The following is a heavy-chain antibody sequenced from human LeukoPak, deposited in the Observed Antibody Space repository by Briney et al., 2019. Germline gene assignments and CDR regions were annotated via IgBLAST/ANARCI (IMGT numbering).Heavy chain of an antibody. Sequence: SQTLPLTCAISGDSVSSNSAAWNWIRQSPSRGLEWLVRTYYRSKWYNDYAVSVKSRITINPDTSKNQFSLQLNSVTPEDTAVYYCARDGPELRFLEASYYYYYGMDVWGQGTTVTVSS. V-gene: IGHV6-1*01. CDR1: GDSVSSNSAA. J-gene: IGHJ6*02. CDR3: ARDGPELRFLEASYYYYYGMDV. D-gene: IGHD3-3*01. CDR2: TYYRSKWYN.